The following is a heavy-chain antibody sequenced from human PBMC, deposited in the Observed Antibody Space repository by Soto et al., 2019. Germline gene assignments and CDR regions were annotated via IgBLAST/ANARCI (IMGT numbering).Heavy chain of an antibody. Sequence: GGSLRLSCTAYGFTFGDYAMSWFRQASGKGLAWVDIFSSKTDSETTGNTATVKVRFTITRDDSKSIAYLQMHSLKTEDTAVYDCTPSDIVVVVAAYGDQSIDYWGQGTLVTVSS. CDR1: GFTFGDYA. CDR2: FSSKTDSETT. CDR3: TPSDIVVVVAAYGDQSIDY. D-gene: IGHD2-15*01. J-gene: IGHJ4*02. V-gene: IGHV3-49*01.